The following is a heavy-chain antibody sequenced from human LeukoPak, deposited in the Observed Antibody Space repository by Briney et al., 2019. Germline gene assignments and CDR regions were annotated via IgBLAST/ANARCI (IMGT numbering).Heavy chain of an antibody. CDR1: GFTFNNYA. CDR2: ISSSGSTI. J-gene: IGHJ6*04. D-gene: IGHD3-22*01. CDR3: AELGITMIRGV. Sequence: GGSLRLSCAASGFTFNNYAMSWVRQAPGKGLEWVPYISSSGSTIYYADSVKGRFTISRDNAKNSLYLQMNSLRAEDTAVYYCAELGITMIRGVWGKGTTVTISS. V-gene: IGHV3-48*03.